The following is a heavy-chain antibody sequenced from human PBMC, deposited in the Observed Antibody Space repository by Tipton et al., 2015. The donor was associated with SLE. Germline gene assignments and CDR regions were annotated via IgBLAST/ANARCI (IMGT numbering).Heavy chain of an antibody. Sequence: TLSLTCDVYGGFLRDYFWSWIRQPPGKGLEWIGEIDQSGSTNYNPSLKSRVTMSGDTSKNEFSLKLISVTAADTAVYYCARTLDALDIWGQGTMVTVSS. V-gene: IGHV4-34*01. CDR1: GGFLRDYF. CDR2: IDQSGST. CDR3: ARTLDALDI. J-gene: IGHJ3*02.